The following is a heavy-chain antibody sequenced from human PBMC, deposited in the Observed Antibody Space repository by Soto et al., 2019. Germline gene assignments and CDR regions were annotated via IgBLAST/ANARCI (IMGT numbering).Heavy chain of an antibody. CDR3: ALTWGTASMYAFDI. CDR1: GYSLASYW. D-gene: IGHD5-18*01. J-gene: IGHJ3*02. CDR2: IYPGDSDT. Sequence: GESLKISCKVSGYSLASYWIGWVRQMPGKGLEWMGIIYPGDSDTRYSPSFQGQVTISADKSISTAYLQRSSLKASDTAMYYCALTWGTASMYAFDIWGQGTMVTVS. V-gene: IGHV5-51*01.